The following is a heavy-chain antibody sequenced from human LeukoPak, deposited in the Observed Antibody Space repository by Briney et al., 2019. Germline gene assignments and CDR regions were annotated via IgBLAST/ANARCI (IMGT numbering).Heavy chain of an antibody. Sequence: SETLSLTCAVYGGSFSGYYWSWIRQPPGKGLEWIGEINHSGSTNYNPSLKSRVTISVDTSKNQFSLKLSSVTAADTAVYNCARAYDILTGYYTWGQGTLVTVSS. CDR3: ARAYDILTGYYT. CDR2: INHSGST. V-gene: IGHV4-34*01. J-gene: IGHJ4*02. CDR1: GGSFSGYY. D-gene: IGHD3-9*01.